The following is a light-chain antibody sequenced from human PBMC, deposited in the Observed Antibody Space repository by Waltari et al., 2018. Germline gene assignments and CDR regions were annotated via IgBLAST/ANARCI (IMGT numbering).Light chain of an antibody. V-gene: IGLV2-8*01. J-gene: IGLJ1*01. CDR3: SSYAGSNYV. Sequence: QSALTQPPSASGSPGQSVTISCTGTSSDVGGYNYVSWYQQHPGKAPKLMLYDVSKRPSGVPERFSGSKSGNTASLTVSGLQAEDEADYYCSSYAGSNYVFGTGTKVTVL. CDR1: SSDVGGYNY. CDR2: DVS.